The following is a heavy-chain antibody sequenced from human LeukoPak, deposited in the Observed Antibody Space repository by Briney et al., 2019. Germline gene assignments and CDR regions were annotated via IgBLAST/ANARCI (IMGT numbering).Heavy chain of an antibody. D-gene: IGHD3-10*01. Sequence: PSETLSLTCTVSGVSISSSSYYWGGIRQPPGKGLEWIGSIYYSGSTYDTPALKSRVTISVDTSKNRFSLKLSSVTAADTAVYYCARQGLWVGEALFDYWGQGTLVTVSS. J-gene: IGHJ4*02. V-gene: IGHV4-39*01. CDR1: GVSISSSSYY. CDR2: IYYSGST. CDR3: ARQGLWVGEALFDY.